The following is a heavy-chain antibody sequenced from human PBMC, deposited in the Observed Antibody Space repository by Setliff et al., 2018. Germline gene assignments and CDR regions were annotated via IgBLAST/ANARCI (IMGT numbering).Heavy chain of an antibody. J-gene: IGHJ4*02. CDR2: ISGSAQTT. Sequence: PGGSLRLSCAASGFTFSSYAITWVRQAPGKGLEWVSMISGSAQTTYYADSVKGRFTISRDNSKNTLYLQMNSLRADDTATYYCAKDDQIRGHNLDYWGQGTLVTVSS. CDR3: AKDDQIRGHNLDY. D-gene: IGHD3-10*01. CDR1: GFTFSSYA. V-gene: IGHV3-23*01.